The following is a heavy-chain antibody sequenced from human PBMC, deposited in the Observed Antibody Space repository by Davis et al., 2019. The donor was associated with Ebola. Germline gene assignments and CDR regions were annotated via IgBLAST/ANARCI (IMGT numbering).Heavy chain of an antibody. CDR2: INRSGST. V-gene: IGHV4-34*01. J-gene: IGHJ4*02. CDR3: ARSRSVSCSSFDS. CDR1: GGSFSGYY. D-gene: IGHD1-26*01. Sequence: SETLSLTCAVYGGSFSGYYWSWIRQPPGKGLEWLGEINRSGSTNYNPSLKSRLTISVDTSKNQFSLKLTPVTAADTAVYYCARSRSVSCSSFDSWGQGAPVTVSS.